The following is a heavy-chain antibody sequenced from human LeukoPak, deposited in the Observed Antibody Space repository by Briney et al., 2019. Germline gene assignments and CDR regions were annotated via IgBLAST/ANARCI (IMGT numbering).Heavy chain of an antibody. CDR2: IYPGDSDT. CDR3: ARRFSNDLWSGYSYYFDY. Sequence: GESLKISCKGSGYSFTSYWIGWVRQMPGKGLEWMGIIYPGDSDTRYSPSFQGQVTISADKSISTAYLQWSSLKASDTAMYYCARRFSNDLWSGYSYYFDYWGQGTLVTVSS. CDR1: GYSFTSYW. D-gene: IGHD3-3*01. J-gene: IGHJ4*02. V-gene: IGHV5-51*01.